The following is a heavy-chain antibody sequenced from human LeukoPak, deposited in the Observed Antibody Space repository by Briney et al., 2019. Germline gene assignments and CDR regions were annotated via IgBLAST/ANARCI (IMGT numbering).Heavy chain of an antibody. CDR1: GGSISSSSYY. J-gene: IGHJ6*02. CDR2: IYYSGST. Sequence: SETLSLTCTVSGGSISSSSYYWGWIRQPPGKGLEWIGSIYYSGSTYYNPSLKSRVTIDTSKNQFSLKLSSVTAADTAVYYCARVRITMVRGVKSLDYYYYYGMDVWGQGTTVTVSS. D-gene: IGHD3-10*01. CDR3: ARVRITMVRGVKSLDYYYYYGMDV. V-gene: IGHV4-39*07.